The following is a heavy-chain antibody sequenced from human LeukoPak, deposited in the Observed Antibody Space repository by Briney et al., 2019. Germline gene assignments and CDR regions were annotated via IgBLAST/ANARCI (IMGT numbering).Heavy chain of an antibody. J-gene: IGHJ2*01. V-gene: IGHV3-74*01. CDR2: MNSDGSSS. D-gene: IGHD5-24*01. CDR1: GFTFSTHW. Sequence: GGSLRLSCAASGFTFSTHWMHLARQAPGKGLEWVSRMNSDGSSSSYADSGKGRFTISRDNAKSTLYLQMNSLRAEDTAVYYCARGGDGSNIYWYFDLSGRGTLVTVSS. CDR3: ARGGDGSNIYWYFDL.